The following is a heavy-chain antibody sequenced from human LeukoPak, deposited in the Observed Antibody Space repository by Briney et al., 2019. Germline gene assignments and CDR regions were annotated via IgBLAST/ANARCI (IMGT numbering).Heavy chain of an antibody. CDR1: GGTFSSYA. V-gene: IGHV1-69*05. CDR3: ARDNGGYSSRAFDY. J-gene: IGHJ4*02. Sequence: SVKVSCKASGGTFSSYAISWARQAPGQGLEWMGRIIPIFGTANYAQKFQGRVTITTDESTSTAYMELSSLRSEDTAVYYCARDNGGYSSRAFDYWGQGTLVTVSS. CDR2: IIPIFGTA. D-gene: IGHD6-13*01.